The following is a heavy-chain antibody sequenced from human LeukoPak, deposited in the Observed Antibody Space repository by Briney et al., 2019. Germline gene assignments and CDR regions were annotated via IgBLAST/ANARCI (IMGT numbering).Heavy chain of an antibody. J-gene: IGHJ3*02. V-gene: IGHV1-18*01. D-gene: IGHD6-19*01. CDR2: ITTYSGNT. CDR1: GYTFTSYG. CDR3: ARERGWHNAFDI. Sequence: ASVKVSCKASGYTFTSYGLTWVRQAPGQGLEWMGWITTYSGNTNYAQKLQGRVTMTTDTSTSTAYMELRGLRSDDTAVYYCARERGWHNAFDIWGQGTMVTVSS.